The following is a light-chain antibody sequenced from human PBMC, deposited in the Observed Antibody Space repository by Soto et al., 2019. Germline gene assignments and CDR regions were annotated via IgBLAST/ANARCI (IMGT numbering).Light chain of an antibody. CDR3: CSYAGSSSLWV. J-gene: IGLJ1*01. Sequence: QSALTQPASVSGSPGQSITISCTGTSSDVGSYNLVSWYQQYPGKAPKLMIYEGSKRPSGVSDRFSGSKSGNTASLTISGLQAEDEADYYCCSYAGSSSLWVFGTGTKVTVL. CDR2: EGS. CDR1: SSDVGSYNL. V-gene: IGLV2-23*01.